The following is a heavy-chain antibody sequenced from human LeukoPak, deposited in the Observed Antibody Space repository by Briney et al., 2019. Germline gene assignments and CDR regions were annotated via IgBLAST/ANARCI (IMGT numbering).Heavy chain of an antibody. CDR2: INHSGST. V-gene: IGHV4-30-2*01. CDR3: ARHDSGWYYWFDP. D-gene: IGHD6-19*01. J-gene: IGHJ5*02. CDR1: GGSISSGGYY. Sequence: SETLSLTCTVSGGSISSGGYYWSWIRQPPGKGLEWIGEINHSGSTNYNPSLKSRVTISVDTSKNQFSLKLSSVTAADTAVYYCARHDSGWYYWFDPWGQGTLVTVSS.